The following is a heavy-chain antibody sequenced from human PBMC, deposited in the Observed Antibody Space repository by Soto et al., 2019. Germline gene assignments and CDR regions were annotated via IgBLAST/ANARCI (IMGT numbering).Heavy chain of an antibody. V-gene: IGHV1-2*02. J-gene: IGHJ6*02. Sequence: ASVKVSCKASGYTFTGYYMHWVRQAPGQGLEWMGWINPNSGGTNYAQKFQGRVTMTRDTSISTAYMELSGLRSDDTAVYYCARDLEGSILGRYYYYGMDVWGQGTTVTVSS. CDR3: ARDLEGSILGRYYYYGMDV. D-gene: IGHD1-26*01. CDR1: GYTFTGYY. CDR2: INPNSGGT.